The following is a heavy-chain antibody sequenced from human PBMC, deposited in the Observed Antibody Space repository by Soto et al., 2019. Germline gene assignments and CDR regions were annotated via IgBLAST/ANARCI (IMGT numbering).Heavy chain of an antibody. CDR2: ISTFHGNT. CDR1: GYV. Sequence: XSVKVSCKASGYVISWVRQAPGQGLEWMGWISTFHGNTNYAQKFQGSVTMTTDTSTSTVYMELRSLRSEDTGVYYCARQFDHDRSGYYYAYWGQGTQVTVSS. V-gene: IGHV1-18*01. D-gene: IGHD3-22*01. CDR3: ARQFDHDRSGYYYAY. J-gene: IGHJ4*02.